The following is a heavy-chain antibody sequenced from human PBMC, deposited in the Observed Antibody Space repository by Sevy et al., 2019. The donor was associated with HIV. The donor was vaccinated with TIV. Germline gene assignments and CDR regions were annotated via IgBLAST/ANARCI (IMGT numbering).Heavy chain of an antibody. D-gene: IGHD2-2*02. Sequence: ASVKVSCKASGYTFTSYVMHWVCQAPGQRLQWMGWINTGNGDTKYSERLQGRVTITRDTSASTAYMELSSLRSEDTAVYYCAREDCSSTSCYTRDYYYGMDVWGQGTTVTVSS. CDR1: GYTFTSYV. CDR3: AREDCSSTSCYTRDYYYGMDV. CDR2: INTGNGDT. V-gene: IGHV1-3*04. J-gene: IGHJ6*02.